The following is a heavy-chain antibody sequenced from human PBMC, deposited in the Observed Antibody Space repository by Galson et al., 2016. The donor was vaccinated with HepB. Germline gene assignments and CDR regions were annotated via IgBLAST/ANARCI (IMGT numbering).Heavy chain of an antibody. Sequence: SLRLSCAASGFTFSSYAMSWVRRAPGKGLEWVSAISGGGGSTFYADSVKGRFTISRDTSKNTGYMQMNSLRAEDTAVYYCARGMYCDDSSGYPGPFDYWGQGTLVTVSS. CDR1: GFTFSSYA. D-gene: IGHD3-22*01. CDR3: ARGMYCDDSSGYPGPFDY. V-gene: IGHV3-23*01. J-gene: IGHJ4*02. CDR2: ISGGGGST.